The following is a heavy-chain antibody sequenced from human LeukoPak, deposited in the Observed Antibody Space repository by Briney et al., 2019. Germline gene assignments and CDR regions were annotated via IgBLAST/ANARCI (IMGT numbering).Heavy chain of an antibody. V-gene: IGHV1-18*01. CDR2: ISAYSRNT. Sequence: GASLKVSCXASGYTFTRYGISWVRQAPGQGLECMGWISAYSRNTNYTQTPQGRVTMTTDTATSTAYMELRSLRSDDTAVYYCARAPPQGWFDPWGQGTLVTVSS. CDR3: ARAPPQGWFDP. J-gene: IGHJ5*02. CDR1: GYTFTRYG.